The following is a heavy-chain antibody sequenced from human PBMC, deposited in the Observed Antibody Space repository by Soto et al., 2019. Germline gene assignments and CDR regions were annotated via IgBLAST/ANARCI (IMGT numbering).Heavy chain of an antibody. V-gene: IGHV3-48*01. D-gene: IGHD5-12*01. CDR3: ARAPRYSGYDYVFAFDI. CDR1: GFTFSSYS. J-gene: IGHJ3*02. Sequence: GGSLSLSCAASGFTFSSYSMNWVRQAPGKGLEWVSYISSSSSTIYYADSVKGRFTISRDNAKNSLYLQMNSLRAEDTAVYYCARAPRYSGYDYVFAFDIWGQGTMVTVSS. CDR2: ISSSSSTI.